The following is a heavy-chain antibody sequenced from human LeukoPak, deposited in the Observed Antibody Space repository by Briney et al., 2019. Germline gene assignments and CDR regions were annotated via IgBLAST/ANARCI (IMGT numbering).Heavy chain of an antibody. CDR2: ISSGGST. CDR1: GFSVSSNY. V-gene: IGHV3-53*01. D-gene: IGHD2-21*02. Sequence: PAGSLRLSCAASGFSVSSNYMSWVRQAPGKGLEWVSVISSGGSTYYADSVKGRFTISRGNSKNTLYLQMKSLRAEDPAVYYCARTDETAPAEDFQHWGQGTLVTVSS. CDR3: ARTDETAPAEDFQH. J-gene: IGHJ1*01.